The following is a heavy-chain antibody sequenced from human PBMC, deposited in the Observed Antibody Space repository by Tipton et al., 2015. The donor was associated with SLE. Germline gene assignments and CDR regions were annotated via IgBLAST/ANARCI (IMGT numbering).Heavy chain of an antibody. Sequence: GLVKPSETLSLTCAVSGGSIISYYWSWIRQFPGKGVECIGYIDYSGSTNYNPSLKSRVTISVDTSKNQFSLKLSSVTAADTAVYYCARVGGYCSSTRCPRVAFDIWGQGTMVTVSS. D-gene: IGHD2-2*01. CDR1: GGSIISYY. J-gene: IGHJ3*02. CDR3: ARVGGYCSSTRCPRVAFDI. V-gene: IGHV4-59*01. CDR2: IDYSGST.